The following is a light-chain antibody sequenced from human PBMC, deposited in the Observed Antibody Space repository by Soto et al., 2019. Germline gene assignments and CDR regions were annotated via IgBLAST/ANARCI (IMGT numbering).Light chain of an antibody. CDR3: QKYDSAPLT. V-gene: IGKV1-27*01. CDR1: QAISND. CDR2: AAS. J-gene: IGKJ4*01. Sequence: DIQMTQSPSSLSASVGDRVTITCRASQAISNDLAWYQQKPGKVPKLLIYAASTLQSGVPSRFSGSGSGTEFTLTISSLQPEDVATYYCQKYDSAPLTFGGGTKVEIK.